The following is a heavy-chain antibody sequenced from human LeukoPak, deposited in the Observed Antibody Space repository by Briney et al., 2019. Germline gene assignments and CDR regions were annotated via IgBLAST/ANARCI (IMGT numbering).Heavy chain of an antibody. CDR1: GGSISSYY. D-gene: IGHD3-22*01. CDR2: IYTSGST. Sequence: SETLSLTCTVSGGSISSYYWSWIRQPAGKGLEWIGRIYTSGSTNYSPSLKSRVTMSVDTSKNQFSLKLSSVTAADTAVYYCASNYYDSSGYQFVGAFDIWGQGTMVTVSS. V-gene: IGHV4-4*07. CDR3: ASNYYDSSGYQFVGAFDI. J-gene: IGHJ3*02.